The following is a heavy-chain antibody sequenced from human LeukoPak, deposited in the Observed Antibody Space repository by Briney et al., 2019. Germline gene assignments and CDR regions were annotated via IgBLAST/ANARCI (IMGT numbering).Heavy chain of an antibody. Sequence: SQTLSPTCAISGDSVSRNRTAWNWIRQSPSRGLEWLGRTYYRSKWYNDYAVSVKSRITINADTSKNQFSLQLNSVTPEDTAVYYCARDKPLWFGELLHAYYYFYMDVWGKGTTVTISS. J-gene: IGHJ6*03. CDR2: TYYRSKWYN. CDR1: GDSVSRNRTA. D-gene: IGHD3-10*01. V-gene: IGHV6-1*01. CDR3: ARDKPLWFGELLHAYYYFYMDV.